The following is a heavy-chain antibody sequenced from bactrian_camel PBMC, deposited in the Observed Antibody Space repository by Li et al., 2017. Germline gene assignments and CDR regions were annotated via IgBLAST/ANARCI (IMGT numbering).Heavy chain of an antibody. CDR2: MDGESVT. D-gene: IGHD5*01. J-gene: IGHJ4*01. V-gene: IGHV3S6*01. CDR3: AIRPDGTG. Sequence: HVQLVESGGGSVHDGGSLELSCAASGHTVSGYCMGWFRQAPGKEREGVARMDGESVTDYADSVKGRITISKDNAKNTLYLQMNSLKTEDTAVYYCAIRPDGTGRGQGTQVTVS. CDR1: GHTVSGYC.